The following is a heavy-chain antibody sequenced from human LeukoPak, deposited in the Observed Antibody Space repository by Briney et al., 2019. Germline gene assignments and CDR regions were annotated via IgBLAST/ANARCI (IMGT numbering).Heavy chain of an antibody. CDR1: GLTFSSYW. CDR2: IKQDGSEK. V-gene: IGHV3-7*01. CDR3: AGVSGYYDILTGFDY. D-gene: IGHD3-9*01. J-gene: IGHJ4*02. Sequence: GGSLRLSCAASGLTFSSYWMSWVRQAPGKGLEWVANIKQDGSEKYYVDSVKGRFTISRDNAKNSLYLQMNSLRAEDTAVYYCAGVSGYYDILTGFDYWGQGTLVTVSS.